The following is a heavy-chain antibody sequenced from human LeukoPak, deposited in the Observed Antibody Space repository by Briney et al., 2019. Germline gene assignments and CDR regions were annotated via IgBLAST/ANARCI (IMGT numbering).Heavy chain of an antibody. CDR1: GYSFTSYW. V-gene: IGHV5-51*01. Sequence: GESLKISCKGSGYSFTSYWIGWVRQMPGKGLEWMGFIYPGDSDTRYSPSFQGQVTISADKSISTAYAQWSSLKASDTAMYYCARRSAGYGVKQDWYFDLWGRGTLVTVSS. CDR2: IYPGDSDT. D-gene: IGHD4-17*01. J-gene: IGHJ2*01. CDR3: ARRSAGYGVKQDWYFDL.